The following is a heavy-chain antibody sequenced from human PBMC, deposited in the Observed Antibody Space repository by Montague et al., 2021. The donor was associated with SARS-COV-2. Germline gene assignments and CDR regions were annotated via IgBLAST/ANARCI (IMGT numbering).Heavy chain of an antibody. J-gene: IGHJ4*02. CDR2: SITI. CDR3: ARDLGGYFDY. V-gene: IGHV3-48*02. Sequence: SITIYYADSVKGRFTISIENAKNSLYLQLNSLRDEDTAVYYCARDLGGYFDYWGQGTLVTVP. D-gene: IGHD2-15*01.